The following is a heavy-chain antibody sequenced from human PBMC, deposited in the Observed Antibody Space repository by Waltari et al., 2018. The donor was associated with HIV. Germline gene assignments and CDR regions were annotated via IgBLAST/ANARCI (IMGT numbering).Heavy chain of an antibody. D-gene: IGHD2-15*01. J-gene: IGHJ4*02. CDR3: ARGFRVACSGGTCYSHY. CDR2: IKSDGSTT. V-gene: IGHV3-74*01. Sequence: EVQLVESGGGLVQPGGSLRLSCAASGFTFSSYWMHWVRQAPGKGLVWVSHIKSDGSTTNYADSVKGRCTISRDNAKNKLYLQMNSLRAEDTATYYGARGFRVACSGGTCYSHYWGQGTLVTVSS. CDR1: GFTFSSYW.